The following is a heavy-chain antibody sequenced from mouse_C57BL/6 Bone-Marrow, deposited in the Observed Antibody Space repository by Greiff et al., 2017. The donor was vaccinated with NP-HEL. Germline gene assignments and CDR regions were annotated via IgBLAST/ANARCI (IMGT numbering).Heavy chain of an antibody. CDR1: GYTFTTYW. J-gene: IGHJ3*01. CDR3: ARKAYYGCSYEFAY. CDR2: IDPSDSYT. Sequence: QVQLQQPGAELVKPGASVKLSCKASGYTFTTYWMQWVKQRPGQGLEWIGEIDPSDSYTNSNHKFKGKATLTVDTSSSTANLQLSSLTSEDCAVYYGARKAYYGCSYEFAYWGQGTLVTVSA. D-gene: IGHD1-1*01. V-gene: IGHV1-50*01.